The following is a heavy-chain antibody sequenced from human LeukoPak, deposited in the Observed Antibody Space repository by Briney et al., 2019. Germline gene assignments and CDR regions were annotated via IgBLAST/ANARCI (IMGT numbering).Heavy chain of an antibody. CDR3: ARDGLTLAYCGGDCYSDWFDP. V-gene: IGHV4-59*08. D-gene: IGHD2-21*02. Sequence: SETLSLTCTVSGGSIQSYYLSSIRQPPGKGLEWIGYIYYSGSTNYNPSLKSRVTISVDTSKNQFSLKLSSVTAADTAVYYCARDGLTLAYCGGDCYSDWFDPWGQGTLVTVSS. CDR2: IYYSGST. CDR1: GGSIQSYY. J-gene: IGHJ5*02.